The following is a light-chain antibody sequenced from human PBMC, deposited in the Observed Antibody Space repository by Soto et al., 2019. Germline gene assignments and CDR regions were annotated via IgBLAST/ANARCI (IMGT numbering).Light chain of an antibody. V-gene: IGLV4-69*01. CDR1: SGHSRNA. CDR2: VNNDGSH. CDR3: QTWETGSVI. Sequence: QLVLTQSPSASASLGASVKLTCTLSSGHSRNAIAWHQQLPQKGPRYLMKVNNDGSHTKGAGIPDRFSGSSSGAERYLIISSLQSDDEADYYCQTWETGSVIFGGGTKLTFL. J-gene: IGLJ2*01.